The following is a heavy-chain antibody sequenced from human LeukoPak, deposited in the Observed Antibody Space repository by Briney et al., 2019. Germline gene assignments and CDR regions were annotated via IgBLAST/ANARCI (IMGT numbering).Heavy chain of an antibody. CDR3: ARVERDYYYGMDV. D-gene: IGHD1-1*01. CDR1: GGSISSYY. CDR2: IYYSGST. V-gene: IGHV4-59*01. J-gene: IGHJ6*02. Sequence: SETLSLTCTVSGGSISSYYWSWIRQPPGKGLEWIGYIYYSGSTNCNPSLKSRVTISVDTSKNQFSLKLSSVTAADTAVYYCARVERDYYYGMDVWGQGTTVTVSS.